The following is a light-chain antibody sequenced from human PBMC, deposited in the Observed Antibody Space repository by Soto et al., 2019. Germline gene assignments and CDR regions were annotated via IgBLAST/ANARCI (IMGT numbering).Light chain of an antibody. V-gene: IGKV3-20*01. CDR2: GAF. Sequence: EIVLTQSPGTLSLSPGERATLSCRSSQSVTSGPFAWYLQKPGQAPRLLIYGAFNRATGLPDRFSGSGSGADFTLTVSRLEPEDFGLYYCQQYRASPPSWTFGQGTKVEIK. J-gene: IGKJ1*01. CDR1: QSVTSGP. CDR3: QQYRASPPSWT.